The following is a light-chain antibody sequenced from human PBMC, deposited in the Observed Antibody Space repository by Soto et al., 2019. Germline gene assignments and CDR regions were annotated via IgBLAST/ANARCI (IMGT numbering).Light chain of an antibody. CDR3: SSYVGYNNLV. CDR1: SSNIVGYNF. Sequence: QSVLTQPPSASGSPGQSVTISCTGISSNIVGYNFVSWYQHHPGKAPKVMIYEVSKRPSGVPDRFSGSRSGDTASLTVSGLQAEDEADYYCSSYVGYNNLVFGGGTKLTV. J-gene: IGLJ2*01. CDR2: EVS. V-gene: IGLV2-8*01.